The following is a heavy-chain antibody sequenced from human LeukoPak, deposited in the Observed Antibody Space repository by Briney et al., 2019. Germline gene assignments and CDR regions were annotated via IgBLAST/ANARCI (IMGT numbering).Heavy chain of an antibody. CDR1: GYAFTRYY. CDR3: ARGRMGIAAAGMGY. CDR2: INPNSGGT. D-gene: IGHD6-13*01. J-gene: IGHJ4*02. V-gene: IGHV1-2*02. Sequence: GASVKVSCKASGYAFTRYYMHWVRQAPGQGLEWMGWINPNSGGTNYAQKFQGRVTMTRDTSISTAYMELSRLRSDDTAVYYCARGRMGIAAAGMGYWGQGTLVTVSS.